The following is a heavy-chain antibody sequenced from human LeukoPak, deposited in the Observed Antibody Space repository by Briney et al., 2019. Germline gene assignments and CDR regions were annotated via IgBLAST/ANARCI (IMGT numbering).Heavy chain of an antibody. D-gene: IGHD3-10*01. V-gene: IGHV4-30-4*01. CDR3: ARGPVGSGRGLEDYYYYGMDV. CDR2: IYYSGST. Sequence: PSETLSLTCTVSGGSTSSGDYYWSWIRQPPGKGLEWIGYIYYSGSTYYNPSLKSRVTISVDTSKNQFSLKLSTVTAADTAVYYCARGPVGSGRGLEDYYYYGMDVWGQGTTVTVSS. J-gene: IGHJ6*02. CDR1: GGSTSSGDYY.